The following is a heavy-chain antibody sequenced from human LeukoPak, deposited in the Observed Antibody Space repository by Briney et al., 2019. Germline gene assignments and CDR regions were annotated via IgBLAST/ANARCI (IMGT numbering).Heavy chain of an antibody. Sequence: GGSLRLSCAASGFTFSSYAMSWVRQAPGKGLEWVSAISGSGGSTYYADSVKGRLTISRDNSKNTLYLQMNSLRAEDTAVYYCAKDLLRYFDWSKDYWGQGTLVTVSS. J-gene: IGHJ4*02. D-gene: IGHD3-9*01. V-gene: IGHV3-23*01. CDR1: GFTFSSYA. CDR3: AKDLLRYFDWSKDY. CDR2: ISGSGGST.